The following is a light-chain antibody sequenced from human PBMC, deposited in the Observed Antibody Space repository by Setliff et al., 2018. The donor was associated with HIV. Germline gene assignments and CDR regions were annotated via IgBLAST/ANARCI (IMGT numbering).Light chain of an antibody. CDR1: SSDVGNYNL. V-gene: IGLV2-23*02. CDR3: CSYAGSSTNYV. J-gene: IGLJ1*01. CDR2: EVT. Sequence: QSALAQPASVSGSPGQSITISCKGTSSDVGNYNLVSWYQQHPGKAPKFMIYEVTKRPSGVSNRFSGSKSDNTASLTISGLQAEDEADYYCCSYAGSSTNYVFGTGTRSPS.